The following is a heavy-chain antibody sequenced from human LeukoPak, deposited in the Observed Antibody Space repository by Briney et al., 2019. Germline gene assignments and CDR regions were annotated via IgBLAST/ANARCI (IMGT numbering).Heavy chain of an antibody. Sequence: PGGSLRLSCAASGFTFSSYWMSWVRQAPGKGLEWVANIKQDGSEKYYVDSVKGRFTISRDNAKNSLYLQMNSLRAEDTAVYYCARDLLKPNRPLDYWGQGTLVTVSS. D-gene: IGHD1-1*01. CDR1: GFTFSSYW. CDR3: ARDLLKPNRPLDY. J-gene: IGHJ4*02. V-gene: IGHV3-7*01. CDR2: IKQDGSEK.